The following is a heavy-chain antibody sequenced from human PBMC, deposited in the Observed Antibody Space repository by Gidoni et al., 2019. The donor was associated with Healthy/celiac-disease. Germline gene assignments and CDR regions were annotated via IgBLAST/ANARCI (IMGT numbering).Heavy chain of an antibody. D-gene: IGHD2-15*01. Sequence: QVQLQESGPGLVKPSQTLSLTCTVSGGSIRRGGYYWSWIRQHPGKGLEWIGYIYYSGSTYYNPSLKSRVTISVDTSKNQFSLKLSSVTAADTAVYYCARVGGDTKYCSGGSCYSHPHYFDYWGQGTLVTVSS. CDR3: ARVGGDTKYCSGGSCYSHPHYFDY. CDR2: IYYSGST. CDR1: GGSIRRGGYY. V-gene: IGHV4-31*03. J-gene: IGHJ4*02.